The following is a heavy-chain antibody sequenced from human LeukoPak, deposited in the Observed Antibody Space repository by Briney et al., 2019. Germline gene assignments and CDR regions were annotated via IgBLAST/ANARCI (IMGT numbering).Heavy chain of an antibody. CDR3: ARKAVGPTSNYFDY. D-gene: IGHD1-26*01. CDR1: GGSISGNY. J-gene: IGHJ4*02. CDR2: INHSGNT. Sequence: PSETLSLTCTVSGGSISGNYWIWIRQPPGKGLEWIGEINHSGNTNCNPSLKSRVTLSVDTSKNQISLKLNSVTAADTAVYYCARKAVGPTSNYFDYWGQGTLVTVSS. V-gene: IGHV4-34*01.